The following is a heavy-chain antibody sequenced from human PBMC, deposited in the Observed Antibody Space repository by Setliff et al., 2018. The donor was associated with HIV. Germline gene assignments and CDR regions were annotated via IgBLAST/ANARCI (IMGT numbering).Heavy chain of an antibody. D-gene: IGHD2-21*02. J-gene: IGHJ6*02. CDR1: GGSFSSYD. CDR3: AGEGVLVTSVGGAYWYHGMDV. Sequence: ASVKVSCKASGGSFSSYDLHWVRQAPGQGLEWMGNILPIFNKVNYAQKFRGRVTITADKSTSTAYMELSSLTSDDAAVYFCAGEGVLVTSVGGAYWYHGMDVWGQGTTVTVSS. CDR2: ILPIFNKV. V-gene: IGHV1-69*04.